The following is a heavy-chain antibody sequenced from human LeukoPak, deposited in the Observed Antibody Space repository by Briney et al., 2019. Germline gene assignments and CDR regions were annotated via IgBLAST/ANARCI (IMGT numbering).Heavy chain of an antibody. CDR3: ARPGGRLARSPFDY. CDR1: GGSFSSGTFY. Sequence: PSETLSLTCTSSGGSFSSGTFYWAWIRQPPGKGLEWIGSIHFSGGTYYNPSLKSRVTISVDTSKNQFSLKVTSVTAADTAVYYRARPGGRLARSPFDYWGQGTLVTVSS. V-gene: IGHV4-39*01. D-gene: IGHD6-19*01. CDR2: IHFSGGT. J-gene: IGHJ4*02.